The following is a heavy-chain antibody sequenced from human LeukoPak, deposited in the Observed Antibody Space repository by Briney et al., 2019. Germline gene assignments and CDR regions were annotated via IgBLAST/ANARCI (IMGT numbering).Heavy chain of an antibody. V-gene: IGHV4-34*01. CDR2: INHSGST. CDR3: AREPRITMIVVVTKRDAFDI. Sequence: SETPSLTCAVYGGSFSGYYWSWIRQPPGKGLEWIGEINHSGSTNYNPSLKSRVTISVDTSKNQFSLKLSSVTAADTAVYYCAREPRITMIVVVTKRDAFDIWGQGTMVTVSS. D-gene: IGHD3-22*01. CDR1: GGSFSGYY. J-gene: IGHJ3*02.